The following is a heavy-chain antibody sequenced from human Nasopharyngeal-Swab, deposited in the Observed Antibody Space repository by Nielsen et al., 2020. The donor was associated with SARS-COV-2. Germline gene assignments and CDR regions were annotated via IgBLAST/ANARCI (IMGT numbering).Heavy chain of an antibody. CDR3: ARESRWGFSYTTDFDY. D-gene: IGHD3-16*02. CDR2: MKEDGSEK. Sequence: GESLKISCAASGFTFSSYWMSWVRQAPGEGLEWVANMKEDGSEKYYVDSVRGRFTISRDNAENSLDLQMNSLRAEDTAVYYCARESRWGFSYTTDFDYWGQGTLVTVSS. CDR1: GFTFSSYW. V-gene: IGHV3-7*01. J-gene: IGHJ4*02.